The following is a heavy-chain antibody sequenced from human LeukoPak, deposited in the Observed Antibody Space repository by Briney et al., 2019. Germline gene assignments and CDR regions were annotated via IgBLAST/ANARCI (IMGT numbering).Heavy chain of an antibody. D-gene: IGHD1-14*01. V-gene: IGHV3-23*01. CDR3: ATGGRGYAFDI. J-gene: IGHJ3*02. Sequence: SGGSLRLSCAASRFIFNNRPLSWLRRAPGKGLEWVSSISSSGDSTYYSDSVEGRFTISRDNSKNTQYLQMNSLRAEDTAVYYCATGGRGYAFDIWGQGTMVTVSS. CDR1: RFIFNNRP. CDR2: ISSSGDST.